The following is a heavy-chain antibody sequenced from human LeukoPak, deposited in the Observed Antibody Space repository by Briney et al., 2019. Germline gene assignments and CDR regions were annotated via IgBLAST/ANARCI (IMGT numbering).Heavy chain of an antibody. CDR3: ARQRLSGYGGNSAADY. J-gene: IGHJ4*02. Sequence: GGSLRLSCTASGIGITFGSHWMSWVRQAPGKGLEWVANIKQDGSEKYYVDSVKGRFTISRDNAKNSLYLQMNSMRAEDTAVYYCARQRLSGYGGNSAADYWGQGTLVTVSS. CDR2: IKQDGSEK. V-gene: IGHV3-7*01. CDR1: GIGITFGSHW. D-gene: IGHD4-23*01.